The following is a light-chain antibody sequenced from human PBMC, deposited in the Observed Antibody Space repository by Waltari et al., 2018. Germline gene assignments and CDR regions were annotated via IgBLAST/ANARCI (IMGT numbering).Light chain of an antibody. V-gene: IGKV1-12*01. Sequence: DIQMTQSPPSVSASVGDRVTITCRASQGIRSWLSWYQQKPGKAPKLLIYATSNLQSGVPSRFSGSGSGTEFTLTISSLQPEDVATYYCHQHYTTPWTFGQGTLVEL. CDR2: ATS. CDR1: QGIRSW. CDR3: HQHYTTPWT. J-gene: IGKJ1*01.